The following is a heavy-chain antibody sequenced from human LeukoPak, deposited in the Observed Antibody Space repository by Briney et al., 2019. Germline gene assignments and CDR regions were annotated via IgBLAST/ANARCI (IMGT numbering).Heavy chain of an antibody. Sequence: DPSETLSLTCTVSGGSISSSYWSWIRQPPGKGLEWIGYIYYSGSTSYNPSLKSRVTISVDTSKNQFSLKLNPVTAADTAVYYCARQGPLTTAVTTRTNPFDYWGQGTLVTVSS. CDR1: GGSISSSY. D-gene: IGHD4-11*01. CDR3: ARQGPLTTAVTTRTNPFDY. V-gene: IGHV4-59*08. CDR2: IYYSGST. J-gene: IGHJ4*02.